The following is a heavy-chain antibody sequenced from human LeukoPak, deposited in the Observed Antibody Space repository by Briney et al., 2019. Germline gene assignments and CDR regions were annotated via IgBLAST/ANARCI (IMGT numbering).Heavy chain of an antibody. CDR3: ARENYSDSRSLDI. Sequence: GGSLRLSCAVSGFTFSSYWMLWVRQTPGKGLVWVSRIDRDGNITSYADSVKGRFTISRDNAKNTLYLQMNSLRAEDTAVYYCARENYSDSRSLDIWGQGTMVTVSS. J-gene: IGHJ3*02. V-gene: IGHV3-74*01. CDR2: IDRDGNIT. D-gene: IGHD3-22*01. CDR1: GFTFSSYW.